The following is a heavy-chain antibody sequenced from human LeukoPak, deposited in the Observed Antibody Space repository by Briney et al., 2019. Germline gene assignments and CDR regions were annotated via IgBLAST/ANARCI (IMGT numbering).Heavy chain of an antibody. J-gene: IGHJ5*02. D-gene: IGHD1-1*01. Sequence: GRSLRLSCAASGFSFSTYTMYWVRQAPGKGLEWVAGLTGSGRTYHADSVRDRFTISRDNSKDTLYLQMNSLRVEDAAMYYCAKGLEVESRLDLWGQGTLVTVSS. CDR2: LTGSGRT. CDR1: GFSFSTYT. CDR3: AKGLEVESRLDL. V-gene: IGHV3-23*01.